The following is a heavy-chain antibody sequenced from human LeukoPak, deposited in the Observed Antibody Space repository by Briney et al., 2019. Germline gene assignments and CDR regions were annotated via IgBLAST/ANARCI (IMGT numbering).Heavy chain of an antibody. J-gene: IGHJ5*02. CDR3: ARDAIVGATNWFDP. CDR2: IYYSGST. CDR1: AGSISDYS. D-gene: IGHD1-26*01. Sequence: SETLTFTCTVSAGSISDYSWSWIRQPPGKGLEWIGYIYYSGSTNYNPSLKSRVTISLDTSKNQFSLKLSSVTAADTAVYYCARDAIVGATNWFDPWGKGTRVPVSS. V-gene: IGHV4-59*01.